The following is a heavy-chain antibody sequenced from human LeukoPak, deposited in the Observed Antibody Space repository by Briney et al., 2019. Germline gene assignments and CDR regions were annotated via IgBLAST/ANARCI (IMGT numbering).Heavy chain of an antibody. CDR2: ISSSSSYI. V-gene: IGHV3-21*04. J-gene: IGHJ5*02. CDR1: GFTFSSYS. CDR3: ARERMTTVTTFDP. D-gene: IGHD4-17*01. Sequence: PGGSLRLSCAASGFTFSSYSMNWVRQAPGKGLEWVSSISSSSSYIYYTDSVKGRFTISRDNAKNSLYLQMNSLRAEDTAVYYCARERMTTVTTFDPWGQGTLVTVSS.